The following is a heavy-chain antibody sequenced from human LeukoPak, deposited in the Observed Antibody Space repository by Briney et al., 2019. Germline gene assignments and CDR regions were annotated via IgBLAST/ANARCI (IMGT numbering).Heavy chain of an antibody. D-gene: IGHD4-17*01. CDR1: GFTFSSYG. Sequence: PGGSLRLSCAASGFTFSSYGMHWVRQAPGKGLEWVAFIRYDGSNKYYADSVKGRFTISRDNSKNTLYLQMNSLRAEDTAVYYCAKDAYGDRLRDLDYWGQGTLVTVSS. CDR3: AKDAYGDRLRDLDY. J-gene: IGHJ4*02. CDR2: IRYDGSNK. V-gene: IGHV3-30*02.